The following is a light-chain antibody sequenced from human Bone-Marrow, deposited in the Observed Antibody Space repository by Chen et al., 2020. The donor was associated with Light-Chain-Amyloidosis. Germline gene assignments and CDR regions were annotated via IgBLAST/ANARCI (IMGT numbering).Light chain of an antibody. V-gene: IGLV3-25*03. CDR3: QSADSSGTYEVI. CDR1: DLPTKY. CDR2: RDT. J-gene: IGLJ2*01. Sequence: SYGLTQRPSVSVSPGQTARITCSGDDLPTKYAYWYQQKPGQAPLLVLHRDTERPSGISERFSGSSSGTTATLTISGVQAEDEADYHCQSADSSGTYEVIFGGGTKLTVL.